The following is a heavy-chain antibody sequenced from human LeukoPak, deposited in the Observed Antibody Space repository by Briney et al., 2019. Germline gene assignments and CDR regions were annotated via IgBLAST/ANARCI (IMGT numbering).Heavy chain of an antibody. V-gene: IGHV4-4*07. J-gene: IGHJ3*02. CDR1: GGSISGYY. CDR2: IYSSGNT. Sequence: PSETPSLTCTLSGGSISGYYWSWIRQPAGKGLEWIGRIYSSGNTNYNPSLNSRVTMSVDTSKNQFSLKLSSVTAADTAVYYCASIAAAGTPGAFDIWGQGTMVTVSS. CDR3: ASIAAAGTPGAFDI. D-gene: IGHD6-13*01.